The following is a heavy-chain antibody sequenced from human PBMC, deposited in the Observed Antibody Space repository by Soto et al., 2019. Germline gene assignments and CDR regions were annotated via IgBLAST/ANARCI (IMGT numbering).Heavy chain of an antibody. J-gene: IGHJ4*02. V-gene: IGHV3-23*01. CDR3: AKDVTYYYGSGSYVD. D-gene: IGHD3-10*01. CDR1: GFTFSSYA. Sequence: GGSLRLSCAASGFTFSSYAMSWVRQAPGKGLEWVSAISGSGGSTYYADSVKGRFTISRDNSKNTLYLQMNSLRAEDTAVYYCAKDVTYYYGSGSYVDWGQGTLVTVSS. CDR2: ISGSGGST.